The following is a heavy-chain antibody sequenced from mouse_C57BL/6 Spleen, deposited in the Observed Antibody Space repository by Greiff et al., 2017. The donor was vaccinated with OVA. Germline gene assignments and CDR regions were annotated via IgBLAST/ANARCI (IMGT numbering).Heavy chain of an antibody. CDR3: ASETAQTTYFDY. D-gene: IGHD3-2*02. Sequence: VQLQQSGAELVKPGASVKISCKASGYTFTDYYINWVKQRPGQGLEWIGKLGPGSGSTYYNEKFKGKATLTADKSSSTAYMQLSSLTSKDSAVYFCASETAQTTYFDYWGQGTTLTVSS. J-gene: IGHJ2*01. CDR1: GYTFTDYY. CDR2: LGPGSGST. V-gene: IGHV1-77*01.